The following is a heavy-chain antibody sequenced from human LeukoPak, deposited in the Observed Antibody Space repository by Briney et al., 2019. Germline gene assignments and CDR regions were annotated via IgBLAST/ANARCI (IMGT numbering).Heavy chain of an antibody. J-gene: IGHJ4*02. V-gene: IGHV1-2*02. Sequence: ASVKVSCKASGYTFTGYYMHWVRRAPGQGLEWMGWINPNSGGTNYAQKLQGRVTMTRDTSISTAYMELSRLRSDDTAVYYCARGYCSGGSCYYYFDYWGQGTLVTVSS. CDR1: GYTFTGYY. CDR2: INPNSGGT. D-gene: IGHD2-15*01. CDR3: ARGYCSGGSCYYYFDY.